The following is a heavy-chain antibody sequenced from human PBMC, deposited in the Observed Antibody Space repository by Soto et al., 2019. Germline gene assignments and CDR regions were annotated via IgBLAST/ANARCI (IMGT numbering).Heavy chain of an antibody. CDR3: AXDHRTTVTTRGVWYFDY. Sequence: PGGSLRLSCAASGFTFSSYAMHWVRQAPGKGLEWVALISYDGNNKYYVDSVKGRFTIYRDNSKNTLDLQLTSLRAEDTALYYCAXDHRTTVTTRGVWYFDYWGQGALVTVSS. V-gene: IGHV3-30*18. CDR2: ISYDGNNK. D-gene: IGHD4-17*01. CDR1: GFTFSSYA. J-gene: IGHJ4*02.